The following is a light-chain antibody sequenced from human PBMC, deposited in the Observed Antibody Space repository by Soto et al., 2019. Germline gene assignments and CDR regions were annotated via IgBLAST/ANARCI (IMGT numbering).Light chain of an antibody. CDR2: GAS. Sequence: EVVLTQSPGTLSLSPGERVTLSCRASQSVTSNFLTWSQHKPGQAPRVLIYGASRRATGIPDRFSGSGSETDFTLTINRLEPEDFAVYYCHQYDYSSGYTFGQGTKLEIK. J-gene: IGKJ2*01. V-gene: IGKV3-20*01. CDR1: QSVTSNF. CDR3: HQYDYSSGYT.